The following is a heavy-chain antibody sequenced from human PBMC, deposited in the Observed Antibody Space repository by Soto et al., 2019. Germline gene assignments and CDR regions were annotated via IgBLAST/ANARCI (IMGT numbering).Heavy chain of an antibody. Sequence: GGSLRLSCGASGFTFADFAMCWVRQVPGKGLEWISLVNWDGDTTFYADSVKGRFIISRDNSKNSVYLQMNSLRSDDSAIYYCAKGATVTTHYQYYGMDVWGRGTTVTV. CDR1: GFTFADFA. J-gene: IGHJ6*02. CDR3: AKGATVTTHYQYYGMDV. V-gene: IGHV3-43D*04. D-gene: IGHD4-17*01. CDR2: VNWDGDTT.